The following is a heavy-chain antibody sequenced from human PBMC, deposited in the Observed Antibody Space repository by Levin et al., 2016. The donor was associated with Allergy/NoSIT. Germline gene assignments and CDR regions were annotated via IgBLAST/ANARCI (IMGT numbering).Heavy chain of an antibody. Sequence: GESLKISCAASGFSVSGFYMGWVRQAPEKGLEWVSVIYSGGATFYADSVKGRFTISRDTSKNTLSLQMNSLKVEDTAVYYCARVTGLWGPFDYWGQGNLVTVSS. CDR3: ARVTGLWGPFDY. CDR2: IYSGGAT. J-gene: IGHJ4*02. CDR1: GFSVSGFY. D-gene: IGHD7-27*01. V-gene: IGHV3-66*01.